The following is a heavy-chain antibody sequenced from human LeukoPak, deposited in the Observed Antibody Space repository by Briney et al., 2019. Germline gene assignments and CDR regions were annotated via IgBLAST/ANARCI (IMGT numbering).Heavy chain of an antibody. CDR3: AKCDSSGWYVEDY. D-gene: IGHD6-19*01. V-gene: IGHV3-23*01. CDR2: ISGSGGST. Sequence: QPGGSLRLSCAASGFTFSSYAMSWVRQAPGKGLEWVSAISGSGGSTYYADSVKGRFTISRDNSKNTLYLQMNSLRAEDAAVYCCAKCDSSGWYVEDYWGQGTLVTVSS. J-gene: IGHJ4*02. CDR1: GFTFSSYA.